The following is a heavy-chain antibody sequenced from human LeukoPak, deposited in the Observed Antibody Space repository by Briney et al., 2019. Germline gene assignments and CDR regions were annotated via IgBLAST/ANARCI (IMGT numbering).Heavy chain of an antibody. CDR2: TNSDGSST. J-gene: IGHJ5*02. Sequence: GGSLRLSCAASGFTFSSYWMHWVRQAPGKGLVWVSRTNSDGSSTSYADSVKGRFTISRDNAKNTLYLQMNSLRAEDTAVYYCARLDRGYYDFWSGYYTGGGFDPWGQGTLVTVSS. D-gene: IGHD3-3*01. V-gene: IGHV3-74*01. CDR1: GFTFSSYW. CDR3: ARLDRGYYDFWSGYYTGGGFDP.